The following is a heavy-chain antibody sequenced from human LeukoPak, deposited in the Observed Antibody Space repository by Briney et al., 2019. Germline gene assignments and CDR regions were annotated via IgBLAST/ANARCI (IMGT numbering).Heavy chain of an antibody. CDR1: GGSITSYY. CDR3: ARGMPASGTGWYFDF. V-gene: IGHV4-59*01. Sequence: SETLSLTCTVSGGSITSYYWNWIRQPPRKGLEWIGYIFYTGTTNYNPSLKSRITLSVDTSKNRFSLKLSSVAAAETAVYYCARGMPASGTGWYFDFWGRGTLVTVSS. J-gene: IGHJ2*01. CDR2: IFYTGTT. D-gene: IGHD6-13*01.